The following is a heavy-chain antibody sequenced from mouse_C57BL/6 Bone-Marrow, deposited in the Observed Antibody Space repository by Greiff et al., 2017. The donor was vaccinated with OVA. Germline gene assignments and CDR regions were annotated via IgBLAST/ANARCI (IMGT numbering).Heavy chain of an antibody. CDR2: ISSGGDYI. V-gene: IGHV5-9-1*02. Sequence: EVQRVESGEGLVKPGGSLKLSCAASGFTFSSYAMSWVRQTPEKRLEWVAYISSGGDYIYYADTVKGRFTISRDNARNTLYLQMSSLKSEDTAMYYCTRDGYYGSSSNWYFDVWGTGTTVTVSS. CDR3: TRDGYYGSSSNWYFDV. CDR1: GFTFSSYA. D-gene: IGHD1-1*01. J-gene: IGHJ1*03.